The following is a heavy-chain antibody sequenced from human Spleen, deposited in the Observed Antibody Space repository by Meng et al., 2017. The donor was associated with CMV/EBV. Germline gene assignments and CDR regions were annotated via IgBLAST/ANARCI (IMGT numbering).Heavy chain of an antibody. CDR3: ARFSSTFGFDY. J-gene: IGHJ4*02. V-gene: IGHV4-34*01. CDR2: SNHSGST. CDR1: GGSFSGYY. D-gene: IGHD6-13*01. Sequence: SETLSLTCAVYGGSFSGYYWSWIRQPPGKGLEWIGESNHSGSTNYNPSLKSRVTISADTSKNHFSLRLTSVTAADTAVYYCARFSSTFGFDYWGQGTLVTVSS.